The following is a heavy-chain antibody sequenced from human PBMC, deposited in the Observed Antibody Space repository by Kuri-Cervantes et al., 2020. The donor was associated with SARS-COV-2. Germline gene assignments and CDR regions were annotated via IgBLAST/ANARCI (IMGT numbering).Heavy chain of an antibody. D-gene: IGHD1-7*01. Sequence: GESLKISCAASGFTFSSYGMHWVRQAPGKGLEWVAVISFGGTNKYYADSVKGRFTISRDNSKDTLYLQMNSLRAEDTAVYYCARDVTGTTSWFDPWGQGTLVTVSS. CDR2: ISFGGTNK. J-gene: IGHJ5*02. CDR3: ARDVTGTTSWFDP. V-gene: IGHV3-30*03. CDR1: GFTFSSYG.